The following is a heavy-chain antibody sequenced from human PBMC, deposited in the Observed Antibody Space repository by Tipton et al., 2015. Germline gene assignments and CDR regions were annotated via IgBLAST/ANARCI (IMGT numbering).Heavy chain of an antibody. V-gene: IGHV4-39*01. CDR2: IYYRGST. CDR1: GASITNNY. Sequence: TLSLTCTVSGASITNNYWSWIRQPPGKGLEWIGSIYYRGSTYYNPSLKSRVTISVDTSKNQFSLKLSSVTAADTAVYYCARQSIAVAVDAFDIWGQGTMVTVSS. CDR3: ARQSIAVAVDAFDI. D-gene: IGHD6-19*01. J-gene: IGHJ3*02.